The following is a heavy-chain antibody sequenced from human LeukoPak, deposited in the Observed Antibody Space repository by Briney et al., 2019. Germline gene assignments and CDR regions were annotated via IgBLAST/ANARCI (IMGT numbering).Heavy chain of an antibody. CDR3: ARDKRRFDK. J-gene: IGHJ4*02. Sequence: GGSLRLSCAASGFTFSDYYMSWIRQAPGKELEWISYISSSGYSTYYAGSVKGRFTTSRDNSNNSLYLQMNSLRDEDTAVYYCARDKRRFDKWGQGTLVAVSS. CDR1: GFTFSDYY. CDR2: ISSSGYST. V-gene: IGHV3-11*04.